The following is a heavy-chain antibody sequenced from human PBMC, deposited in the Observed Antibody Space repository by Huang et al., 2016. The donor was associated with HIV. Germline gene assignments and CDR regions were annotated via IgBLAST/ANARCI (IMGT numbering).Heavy chain of an antibody. CDR1: GFPLCDVS. D-gene: IGHD3-22*01. CDR2: TSYDETYK. J-gene: IGHJ1*01. V-gene: IGHV3-30*03. Sequence: QLQLVESGGGVVQPGRSLRLSCAASGFPLCDVSTHVGRQAPGKGRGWLAITSYDETYKYYADAVKGRVTIARDNSKNMLYLQMNSLTAEDTAVYYCATSRYDGSTSYHNEYFQHWGQGTLVTVSP. CDR3: ATSRYDGSTSYHNEYFQH.